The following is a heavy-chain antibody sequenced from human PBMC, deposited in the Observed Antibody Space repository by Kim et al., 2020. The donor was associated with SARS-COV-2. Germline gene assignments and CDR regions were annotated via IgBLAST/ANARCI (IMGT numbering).Heavy chain of an antibody. J-gene: IGHJ5*02. V-gene: IGHV4-59*13. Sequence: SETLSLTCTVSGGSISSYYWSWIRQPPGKGLEWIGYIYYSGSTNYNPSLKSRVTISVDTSKNQFSLKLSSVTAADTAVYYCARGPREYYDSSGYYPLARFDPWGQGTLVTVSS. CDR3: ARGPREYYDSSGYYPLARFDP. CDR1: GGSISSYY. D-gene: IGHD3-22*01. CDR2: IYYSGST.